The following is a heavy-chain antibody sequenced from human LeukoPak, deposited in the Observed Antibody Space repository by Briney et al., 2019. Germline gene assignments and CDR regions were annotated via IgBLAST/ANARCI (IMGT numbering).Heavy chain of an antibody. V-gene: IGHV3-23*01. D-gene: IGHD6-6*01. CDR3: AKDVIAARTFFDY. CDR1: GFTFTSYP. J-gene: IGHJ4*02. CDR2: IIGSGGST. Sequence: GGSLRLSCPASGFTFTSYPMSGVGQPPGKGREGASPIIGSGGSTYYADSVKGRFNISRDNSKNTLYLQMNSLRAEDTAVYYCAKDVIAARTFFDYWGQGTLVTVSS.